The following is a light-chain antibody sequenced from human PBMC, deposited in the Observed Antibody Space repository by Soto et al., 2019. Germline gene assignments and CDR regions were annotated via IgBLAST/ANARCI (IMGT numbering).Light chain of an antibody. Sequence: EIVVTHSPATLSLSPGEIATLSCRASQSVSNFLAWYQQKPGQAPRLLIYDASKRAIGIPARFSGSGSGTEFTLTISSPEPEDFEVYDFQPRSNWINFGGGTNVDIK. CDR2: DAS. J-gene: IGKJ4*01. CDR1: QSVSNF. V-gene: IGKV3-11*01. CDR3: QPRSNWIN.